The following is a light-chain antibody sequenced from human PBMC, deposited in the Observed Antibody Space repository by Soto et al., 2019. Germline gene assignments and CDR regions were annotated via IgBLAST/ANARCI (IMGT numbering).Light chain of an antibody. CDR3: QQYGNSPWT. V-gene: IGKV3-20*01. CDR2: GES. CDR1: QSVSNNY. J-gene: IGKJ1*01. Sequence: EIVLTQAPGTLSLSPGERATLSCRASQSVSNNYLAWYQQKTGQPPRILIYGESSRATGIPDRFSGSGSGTDLNLTISRLEPEDFAVYYCQQYGNSPWTFGQGTKVDIK.